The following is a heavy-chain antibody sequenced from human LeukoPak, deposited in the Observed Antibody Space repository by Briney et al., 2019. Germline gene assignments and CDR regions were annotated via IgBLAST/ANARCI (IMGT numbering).Heavy chain of an antibody. V-gene: IGHV4-34*01. CDR1: GGSFSGYY. CDR3: ARVPPSGAY. CDR2: INHSGST. Sequence: SETLSLTCAVYGGSFSGYYWSWIRQPPRKGLEWIGEINHSGSTNYNPSLKSRVTISVDTSKNQFSLKLSSVTAADTAVYYCARVPPSGAYWGQGTLVTVSS. D-gene: IGHD3-10*01. J-gene: IGHJ4*02.